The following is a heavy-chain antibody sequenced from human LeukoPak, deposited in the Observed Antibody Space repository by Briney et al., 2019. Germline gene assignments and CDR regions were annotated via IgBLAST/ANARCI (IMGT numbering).Heavy chain of an antibody. Sequence: SETLSLTCTVSGGSISSYYWSWIRQPPGKGLEWIGYIYYSGSTNYNPSLKSRVTISVDTSKNQFSLKLSSVTAADTAVYYCARVGSSSWYEPFDYWGQGTLVIVSS. V-gene: IGHV4-59*01. D-gene: IGHD6-13*01. CDR3: ARVGSSSWYEPFDY. J-gene: IGHJ4*02. CDR2: IYYSGST. CDR1: GGSISSYY.